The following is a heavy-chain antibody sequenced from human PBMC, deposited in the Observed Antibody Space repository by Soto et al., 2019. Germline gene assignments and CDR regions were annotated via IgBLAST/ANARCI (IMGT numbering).Heavy chain of an antibody. Sequence: QVQLVESGGGVVQPGRSLRLSCAASGFTFSSYAMHWVRQAPGKGLEWVAVISYDGSNKYYADSVKGRFTISRDNSKNTLYLQMNSLRAEDTAVYYCAREFGRWLQSQYYFDYWGQGTLVTVSS. V-gene: IGHV3-30-3*01. CDR2: ISYDGSNK. CDR3: AREFGRWLQSQYYFDY. J-gene: IGHJ4*02. CDR1: GFTFSSYA. D-gene: IGHD5-12*01.